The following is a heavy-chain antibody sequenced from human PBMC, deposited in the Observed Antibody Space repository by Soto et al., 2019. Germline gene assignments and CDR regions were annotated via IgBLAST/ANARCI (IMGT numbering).Heavy chain of an antibody. CDR2: IVVGSGNT. D-gene: IGHD2-8*01. J-gene: IGHJ6*02. CDR3: AAEAHCTNGVCPPYYYYYGMDV. Sequence: SVKVSCKASGFTFTSSAVQWVRQARGQRLEWIGWIVVGSGNTNYAQKVQERVTITRDMSTSTASMELSSLRSEDTAVYYCAAEAHCTNGVCPPYYYYYGMDVWGQGTTVTVSS. V-gene: IGHV1-58*01. CDR1: GFTFTSSA.